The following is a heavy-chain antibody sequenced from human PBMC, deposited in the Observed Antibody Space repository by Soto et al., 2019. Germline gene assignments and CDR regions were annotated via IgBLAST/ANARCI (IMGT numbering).Heavy chain of an antibody. D-gene: IGHD3-10*01. CDR1: GFIFNNYG. CDR2: IWYDGSYQ. Sequence: GGSLRLSCAASGFIFNNYGMHWFRQAPGERLEWVAVIWYDGSYQYYADSVKGRCTISRDNSKKMLYLQMNSLRAEDTAVYYCAFGEESRYYYYGMDVWGQGTTVTVSS. CDR3: AFGEESRYYYYGMDV. V-gene: IGHV3-33*01. J-gene: IGHJ6*02.